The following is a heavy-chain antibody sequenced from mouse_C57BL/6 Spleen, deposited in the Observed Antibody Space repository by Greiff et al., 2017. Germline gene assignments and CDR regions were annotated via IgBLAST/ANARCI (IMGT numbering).Heavy chain of an antibody. J-gene: IGHJ2*01. D-gene: IGHD1-1*02. CDR3: TRDRGGRYFDY. Sequence: EVKVVESGEGLVKPGGSLKLSCAASGFTFSSYAMSWVRQTPEKRLEWVAYISSGGDYIYYADTVKGRFTISRDNARNTLYLQMSSLKSEDTAMYYCTRDRGGRYFDYWGQGTTLTVSS. CDR2: ISSGGDYI. V-gene: IGHV5-9-1*02. CDR1: GFTFSSYA.